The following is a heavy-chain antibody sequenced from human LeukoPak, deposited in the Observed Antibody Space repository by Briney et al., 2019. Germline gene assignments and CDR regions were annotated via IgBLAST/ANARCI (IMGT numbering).Heavy chain of an antibody. CDR1: GFTFSSYS. V-gene: IGHV3-21*01. J-gene: IGHJ4*02. Sequence: PGGSLRLSCAASGFTFSSYSMNRVRQAPGKGLEWVSSISSSSSYIYYADSVKGRFTISRDNAKNSLYLQMNSLRAEDTAVYYCASQKTIPDDYWGQGTLVTVSS. CDR3: ASQKTIPDDY. CDR2: ISSSSSYI. D-gene: IGHD3-3*01.